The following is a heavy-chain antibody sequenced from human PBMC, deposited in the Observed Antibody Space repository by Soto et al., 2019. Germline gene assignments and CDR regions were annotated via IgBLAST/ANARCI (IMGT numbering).Heavy chain of an antibody. Sequence: QLQLQESGSGLVKPSQTLSLTCAVSGGSISSGGYSWSWIRQPPGKGLEWIGYIYHSGSTYYNPSLKSRVTISVDRSKNQLSLKLSYVTAADTAVYYCARGTKKYSSSWGTPFDPWGQGTLVTVSS. V-gene: IGHV4-30-2*01. J-gene: IGHJ5*02. CDR2: IYHSGST. D-gene: IGHD6-13*01. CDR3: ARGTKKYSSSWGTPFDP. CDR1: GGSISSGGYS.